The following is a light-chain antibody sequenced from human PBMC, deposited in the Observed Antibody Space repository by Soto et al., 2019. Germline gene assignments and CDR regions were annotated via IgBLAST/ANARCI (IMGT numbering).Light chain of an antibody. CDR1: QSINNY. V-gene: IGKV1-39*01. CDR2: AAS. Sequence: DIQMTQSPSSLSASVGDKVTITCRASQSINNYLNWYQQKLGEAPKLLIYAASSLQSGVPSRFSGSGSGTAFTLTISSLQPEDSASYFCQQSISAPLTFGGGTKVDIK. CDR3: QQSISAPLT. J-gene: IGKJ4*01.